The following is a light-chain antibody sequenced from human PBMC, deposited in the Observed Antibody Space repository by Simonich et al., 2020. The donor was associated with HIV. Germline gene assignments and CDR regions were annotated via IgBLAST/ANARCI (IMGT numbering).Light chain of an antibody. CDR3: SSYAGTTLV. V-gene: IGLV2-8*01. CDR1: SSDVGGYNY. Sequence: QSALTQPASVSGSPGQSITISCTGTSSDVGGYNYVSWYQQHPGKAPKLMIYEVTKRPSGVPDRFSGSKSGNTASLSVSGLQAEDEADYYCSSYAGTTLVFGGGTSLTVL. J-gene: IGLJ2*01. CDR2: EVT.